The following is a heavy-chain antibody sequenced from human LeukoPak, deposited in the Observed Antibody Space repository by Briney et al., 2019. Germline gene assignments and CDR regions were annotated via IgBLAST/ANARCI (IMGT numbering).Heavy chain of an antibody. V-gene: IGHV4-59*12. Sequence: PSETLSLTCTVSGGSISSYYWSWIRQPPGKGLEWIGSIYYSGSTYYNPSLKSRVTISVDTSKNQFSLKLSSVTAADTAVYYCARVVYDYVWGSYRYKGAYFDYWGQGTLVTVSS. CDR1: GGSISSYY. D-gene: IGHD3-16*02. J-gene: IGHJ4*02. CDR3: ARVVYDYVWGSYRYKGAYFDY. CDR2: IYYSGST.